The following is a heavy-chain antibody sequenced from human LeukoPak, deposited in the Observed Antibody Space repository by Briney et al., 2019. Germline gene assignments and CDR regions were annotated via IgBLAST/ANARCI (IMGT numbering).Heavy chain of an antibody. D-gene: IGHD3-10*01. Sequence: GGSLRLSCAASGFTFNNYAMSWVRQAPGKGLEWVSAISGSGGATYYADSVKGRFTISRDNSKNTLYLQVSSLRPEDTAVYYCVKPISGNYYSPGYFDYWGQGTLVTVSS. V-gene: IGHV3-23*01. J-gene: IGHJ4*02. CDR3: VKPISGNYYSPGYFDY. CDR2: ISGSGGAT. CDR1: GFTFNNYA.